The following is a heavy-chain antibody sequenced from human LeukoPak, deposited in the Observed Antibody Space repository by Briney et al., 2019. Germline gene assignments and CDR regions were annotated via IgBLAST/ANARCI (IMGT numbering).Heavy chain of an antibody. Sequence: GGSLRLSCAASGFTFSSYWMNWVRQAPGKGLVWVSRIASDGSSTTYADSVKGRFSISRDNAKNTLYLQMNSLRVEDTAVYYCARDFWWLPDYWGQGTLVTVSS. D-gene: IGHD3-3*01. V-gene: IGHV3-74*01. J-gene: IGHJ4*02. CDR2: IASDGSST. CDR3: ARDFWWLPDY. CDR1: GFTFSSYW.